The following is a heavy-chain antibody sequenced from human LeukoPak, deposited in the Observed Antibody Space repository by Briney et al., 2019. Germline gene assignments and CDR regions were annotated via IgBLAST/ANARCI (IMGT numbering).Heavy chain of an antibody. V-gene: IGHV5-51*01. J-gene: IGHJ4*02. Sequence: RGESLKISCKGSGYSFTSYWIGWVRHMPGKGLEWMGIIYPGDSDTRYSPSFQGQVTIPADKSISTAYLQWSSLKASDTAMYYCARIPDLRWCDYWGQGTLVTVSS. CDR1: GYSFTSYW. CDR3: ARIPDLRWCDY. CDR2: IYPGDSDT. D-gene: IGHD4-17*01.